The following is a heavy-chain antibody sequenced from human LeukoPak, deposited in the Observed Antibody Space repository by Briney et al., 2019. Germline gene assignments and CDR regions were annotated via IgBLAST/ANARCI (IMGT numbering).Heavy chain of an antibody. J-gene: IGHJ4*02. Sequence: SETLSLTCAVSGGSISSSNWWSWVRQPPGKGLEWIGEIYHSGSTNYNPSLKSRATMSVDTSKKQFSLRLISATAADTAVYYCVSGRWSGYYFDTWGQGTRVTVSS. CDR1: GGSISSSNW. CDR2: IYHSGST. CDR3: VSGRWSGYYFDT. V-gene: IGHV4-4*02. D-gene: IGHD3-3*01.